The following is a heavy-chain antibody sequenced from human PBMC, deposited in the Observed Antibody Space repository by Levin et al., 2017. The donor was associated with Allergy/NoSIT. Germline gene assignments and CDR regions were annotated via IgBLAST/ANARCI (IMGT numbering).Heavy chain of an antibody. CDR1: GFTFSNYA. V-gene: IGHV3-23*01. Sequence: HPGGSLRLSCAASGFTFSNYAMSWVRQAPGRGLEWVSVISSSGGSTYSADSVKGRFTISRDNSKNTLYLQMNSLRAEDTAVYYCAKGDTYSSGWYGDYYYGLDGWGQGTTVTVSS. CDR2: ISSSGGST. D-gene: IGHD6-19*01. CDR3: AKGDTYSSGWYGDYYYGLDG. J-gene: IGHJ6*02.